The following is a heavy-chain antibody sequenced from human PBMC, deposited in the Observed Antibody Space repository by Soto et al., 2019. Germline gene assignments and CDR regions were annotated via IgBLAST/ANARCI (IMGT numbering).Heavy chain of an antibody. Sequence: QVQLVESGGGVVQPGRSLRLSCXASXXXXGSYXMXXXXQAPXXXLEWVAVISYDGTNKYYADSVKGRFTISRDNSKNTLWLQMNSLRAEDTAVYYCAQVPRYTVTPPDDYWGQGTLVTVSS. CDR3: AQVPRYTVTPPDDY. D-gene: IGHD4-17*01. CDR2: ISYDGTNK. CDR1: XXXXGSYX. J-gene: IGHJ4*02. V-gene: IGHV3-30*18.